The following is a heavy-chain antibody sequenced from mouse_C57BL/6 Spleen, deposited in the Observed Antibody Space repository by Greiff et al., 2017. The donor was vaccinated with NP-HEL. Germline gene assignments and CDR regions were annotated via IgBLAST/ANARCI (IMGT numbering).Heavy chain of an antibody. CDR2: IDPEDGET. J-gene: IGHJ2*01. V-gene: IGHV14-2*01. Sequence: EVKLVESGAELVKPGASVKLSCTASGFNIKDYYMHWVKQRTEQGLEWIGRIDPEDGETKYAPKFQGKATITADTSSNTAYLQLSSLTSEDTAVYYCATQDSSEDYFDYWGQGTTLTVSS. CDR1: GFNIKDYY. CDR3: ATQDSSEDYFDY. D-gene: IGHD3-2*02.